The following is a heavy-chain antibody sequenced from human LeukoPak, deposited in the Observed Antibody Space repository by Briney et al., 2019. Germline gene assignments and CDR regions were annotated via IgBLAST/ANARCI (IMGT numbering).Heavy chain of an antibody. V-gene: IGHV4-59*08. CDR3: ARWSGSYGLNWFDL. Sequence: SETLSLNCTVSGGSISSYYWSWIRQPPGKGLEWIGYIYYSGSTNYNPSLKSRVTISVDTSENQFSLKLSSVTAADTAVYYCARWSGSYGLNWFDLWGQGTLVAVSS. CDR2: IYYSGST. J-gene: IGHJ5*02. CDR1: GGSISSYY. D-gene: IGHD1-26*01.